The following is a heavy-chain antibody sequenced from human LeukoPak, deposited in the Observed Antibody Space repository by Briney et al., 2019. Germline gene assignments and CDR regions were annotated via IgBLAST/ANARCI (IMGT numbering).Heavy chain of an antibody. CDR1: GFTFSSYS. V-gene: IGHV3-48*04. Sequence: GGSLRLSCAASGFTFSSYSMNWVRQAPGKWLEWVSYISSSGSTIYYADSVKGRFTISRDNAKNSLYLQMNSLRTEDTAVYYCAELGITMIGGVWGKGTTVTISS. J-gene: IGHJ6*04. CDR3: AELGITMIGGV. CDR2: ISSSGSTI. D-gene: IGHD3-10*02.